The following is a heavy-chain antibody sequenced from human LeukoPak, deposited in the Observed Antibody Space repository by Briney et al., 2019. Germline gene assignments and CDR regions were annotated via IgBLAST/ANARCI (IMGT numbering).Heavy chain of an antibody. D-gene: IGHD1-14*01. CDR3: AKPAKTDYADY. J-gene: IGHJ4*02. CDR2: ISSSGRTK. Sequence: GGSLRLSCAASGFTFSSYEMNWVRQAPGKGLEWVSYISSSGRTKYYADSVKGRFTISRDNSKNTLYLQMNSLRAEDTALYYCAKPAKTDYADYWGQGTLVTVSS. CDR1: GFTFSSYE. V-gene: IGHV3-48*03.